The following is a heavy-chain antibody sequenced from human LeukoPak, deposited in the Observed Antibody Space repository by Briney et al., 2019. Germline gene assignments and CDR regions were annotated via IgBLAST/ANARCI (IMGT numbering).Heavy chain of an antibody. CDR2: ITGGGTTM. V-gene: IGHV3-11*04. CDR1: GFKFSDSY. Sequence: PGGSLRLSCVASGFKFSDSYMNWIRQAPGKGLEWISYITGGGTTMYYADSVKGRFTVSRDNAKNSLHLQMNSLRAEDTAIYYCVREIYGDSGMEGGFDIWGHGTVVTVSS. CDR3: VREIYGDSGMEGGFDI. D-gene: IGHD4/OR15-4a*01. J-gene: IGHJ3*02.